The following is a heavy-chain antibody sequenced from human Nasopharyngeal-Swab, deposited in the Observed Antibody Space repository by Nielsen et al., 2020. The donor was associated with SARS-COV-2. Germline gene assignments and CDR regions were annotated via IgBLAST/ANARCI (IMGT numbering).Heavy chain of an antibody. Sequence: ASVKVSCKASGYTFTSYYMHWVRQAPGQGLEWMGIINPSDGSTSYAQKFQGRVTMTRDTSTSTVYMELSSLRSEDTAVYYCARRRDYYDSSGYMYYFDYWGQGTLVTVSS. CDR1: GYTFTSYY. D-gene: IGHD3-22*01. V-gene: IGHV1-46*01. CDR3: ARRRDYYDSSGYMYYFDY. J-gene: IGHJ4*02. CDR2: INPSDGST.